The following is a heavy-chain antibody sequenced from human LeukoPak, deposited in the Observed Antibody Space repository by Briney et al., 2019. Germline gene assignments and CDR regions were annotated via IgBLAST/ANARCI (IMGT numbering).Heavy chain of an antibody. CDR3: VRDLILVWTPGDDFDF. J-gene: IGHJ4*02. CDR2: INEDATTI. D-gene: IGHD3-16*01. Sequence: QSGGSLRLSCAASGFAFSAYWMHWVRQAPGKGLEWVSRINEDATTITYADSVKGRFIISRDNSKKSLYLQMNNLRAEDTAVYYCVRDLILVWTPGDDFDFWGQGTLVTVSS. V-gene: IGHV3-74*01. CDR1: GFAFSAYW.